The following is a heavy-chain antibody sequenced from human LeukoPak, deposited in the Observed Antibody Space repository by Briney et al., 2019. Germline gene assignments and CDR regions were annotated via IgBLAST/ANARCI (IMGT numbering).Heavy chain of an antibody. CDR2: IYYSGSS. V-gene: IGHV4-39*01. J-gene: IGHJ4*02. CDR3: ARHVDTATDYFDY. CDR1: GGSISSSSYY. D-gene: IGHD5-18*01. Sequence: PSETLSLTCTVSGGSISSSSYYWGWIRQPPGKGLEWMGSIYYSGSSYYNPSLKSRVTISVHTSKNQFSLKLSSATAADTAVYYCARHVDTATDYFDYWGQGTLVTVSS.